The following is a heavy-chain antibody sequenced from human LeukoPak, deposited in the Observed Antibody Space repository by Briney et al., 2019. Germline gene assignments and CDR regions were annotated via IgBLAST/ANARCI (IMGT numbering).Heavy chain of an antibody. CDR1: GFTFSNSE. J-gene: IGHJ4*02. CDR2: ISTSGSSR. V-gene: IGHV3-48*03. D-gene: IGHD6-6*01. CDR3: ARGWQLGN. Sequence: GGSLRLSCAASGFTFSNSEMSWVRQAPGKGLEWVSYISTSGSSRFYADSVKGRFTVSRDNAKNSLYLQMNSLRAEDTAVYYCARGWQLGNWGQGTLVTVSS.